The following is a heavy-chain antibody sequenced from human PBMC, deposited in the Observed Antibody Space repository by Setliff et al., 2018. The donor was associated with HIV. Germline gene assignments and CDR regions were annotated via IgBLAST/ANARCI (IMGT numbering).Heavy chain of an antibody. Sequence: GGSLRLSCKGSGKSLSNYWINWVRQMPGKGLEWMGRIDPSGSYINYGPSFQGHVTISADKSTNTAFLQWSSLKASDSAMYYCSRGIAVAGHDFANTPGDIWGQGTMVTVSS. CDR2: IDPSGSYI. J-gene: IGHJ3*02. CDR3: SRGIAVAGHDFANTPGDI. D-gene: IGHD6-19*01. CDR1: GKSLSNYW. V-gene: IGHV5-10-1*01.